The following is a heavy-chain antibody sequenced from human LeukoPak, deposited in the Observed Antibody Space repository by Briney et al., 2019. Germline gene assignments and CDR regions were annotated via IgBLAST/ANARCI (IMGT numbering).Heavy chain of an antibody. Sequence: ASVKASFKASGYTFTDYYMHWVRQAPGQGLEWMGWINPDSGGTNYAQNFQGRVTMTRDTSISTAYMELSRLRSDDTAVYYCARPFIETPSLGALDYWGQGTLVTVSS. CDR2: INPDSGGT. CDR1: GYTFTDYY. CDR3: ARPFIETPSLGALDY. V-gene: IGHV1-2*02. J-gene: IGHJ4*02. D-gene: IGHD4-23*01.